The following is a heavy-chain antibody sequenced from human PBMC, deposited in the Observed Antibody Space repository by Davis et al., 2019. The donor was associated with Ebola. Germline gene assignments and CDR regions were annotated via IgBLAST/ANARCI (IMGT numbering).Heavy chain of an antibody. D-gene: IGHD3-10*01. CDR1: GFTFSTYS. V-gene: IGHV3-74*01. CDR3: AKDRLRLWLGES. Sequence: GESLKISCAASGFTFSTYSMNWVRQAPGKGLVWVSGVNSDGSSTTYADSVKGRFTISRNNAKNTVYLQMNSLRAEDTAVYYCAKDRLRLWLGESSGQGTLVTISS. J-gene: IGHJ5*02. CDR2: VNSDGSST.